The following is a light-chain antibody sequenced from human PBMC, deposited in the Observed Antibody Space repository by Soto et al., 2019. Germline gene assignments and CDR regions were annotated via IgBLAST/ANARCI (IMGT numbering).Light chain of an antibody. CDR3: TSYTTIATYV. CDR1: SSDVGAYDF. J-gene: IGLJ1*01. CDR2: DVN. Sequence: QSALTQPASVSGSPGQSISISCTGSSSDVGAYDFVSWYQQHPDKALKLVIFDVNKRPSGVSNRFSGSKSGNAASLTISGLQAEDEADYYCTSYTTIATYVFGTGTKLTVL. V-gene: IGLV2-14*03.